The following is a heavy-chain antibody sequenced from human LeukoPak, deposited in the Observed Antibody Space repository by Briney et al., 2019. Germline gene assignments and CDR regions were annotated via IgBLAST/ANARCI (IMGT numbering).Heavy chain of an antibody. J-gene: IGHJ4*02. CDR3: ARDLWDDSSGYLSSAPYYFDY. D-gene: IGHD3-22*01. Sequence: GGSLRLSCAASGFTFSSYAMHWVRQAPGKGLEWVAVISYDGSNKYYADSVKGRFTISRDNSKNTLYLQMNSLRAEDTAVYYCARDLWDDSSGYLSSAPYYFDYWGQGTLVTVSS. V-gene: IGHV3-30-3*01. CDR1: GFTFSSYA. CDR2: ISYDGSNK.